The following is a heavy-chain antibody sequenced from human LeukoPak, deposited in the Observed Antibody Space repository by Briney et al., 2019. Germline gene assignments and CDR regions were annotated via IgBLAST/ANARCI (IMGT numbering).Heavy chain of an antibody. J-gene: IGHJ4*02. CDR3: ATEYSSGWYNY. CDR1: GGTFSSYA. CDR2: IIPILGIA. V-gene: IGHV1-69*04. D-gene: IGHD6-19*01. Sequence: ASVKVSCKASGGTFSSYAISWVRQAPGQGLEWMGRIIPILGIANYAQKLQGRVTITADKSTSTAYMELSSLRSEDTAVYYCATEYSSGWYNYWGQGTLVTVSS.